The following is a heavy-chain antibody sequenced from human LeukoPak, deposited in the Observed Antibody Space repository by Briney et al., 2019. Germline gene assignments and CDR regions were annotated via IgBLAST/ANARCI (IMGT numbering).Heavy chain of an antibody. CDR2: IYPGDSDT. CDR3: ARPGYSGYDPGRLDY. V-gene: IGHV5-51*01. CDR1: GYSFTSYW. D-gene: IGHD5-12*01. Sequence: GESLKIPCKGSGYSFTSYWIGWVRQMPGKGLEWMGIIYPGDSDTRYSPSFQGQVTISADKSISTAYLQWSSLKASDTAMYYCARPGYSGYDPGRLDYWGQGTLVTVSS. J-gene: IGHJ4*02.